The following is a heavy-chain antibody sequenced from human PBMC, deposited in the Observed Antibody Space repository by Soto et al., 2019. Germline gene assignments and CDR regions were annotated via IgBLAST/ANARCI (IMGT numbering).Heavy chain of an antibody. CDR1: GFTFSSYG. Sequence: GGSLRLSCAASGFTFSSYGMHWVRQAPGKGLEWVAVIWYDGSNKYYADSVKGRFTISRDNSKNTLYLQMNSLRAEDTAVYYCARELKDRYYYDSSGYCDYWGQGTLVTVSS. CDR2: IWYDGSNK. V-gene: IGHV3-33*01. CDR3: ARELKDRYYYDSSGYCDY. D-gene: IGHD3-22*01. J-gene: IGHJ4*02.